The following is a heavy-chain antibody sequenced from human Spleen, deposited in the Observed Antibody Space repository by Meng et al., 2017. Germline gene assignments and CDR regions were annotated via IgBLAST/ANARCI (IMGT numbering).Heavy chain of an antibody. CDR1: GGSISSGSYY. CDR2: IYTSGST. Sequence: SETLSLTCTVSGGSISSGSYYWSWIRQPAGKGLEWIGRIYTSGSTNYNPSLKSRVTISVGTSKNQFSLKLSSVTAADTAVYYCARDLWELRYKAPFDPWGQGTLVTVSS. D-gene: IGHD3-9*01. J-gene: IGHJ5*02. V-gene: IGHV4-61*02. CDR3: ARDLWELRYKAPFDP.